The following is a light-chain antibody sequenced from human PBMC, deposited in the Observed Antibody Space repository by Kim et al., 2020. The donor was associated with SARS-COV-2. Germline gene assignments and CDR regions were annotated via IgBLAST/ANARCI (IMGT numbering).Light chain of an antibody. Sequence: EVVLTQSPVTLSLSPGEGATLSCRASQSVSRYLAWYQQKPGQAPRLLIYDASNRAAGIPARFSGSGSGTDFTLTISSLEPEDFAVYYCQQRSNWRIPFGQVTRLEIK. V-gene: IGKV3-11*01. CDR3: QQRSNWRIP. CDR2: DAS. CDR1: QSVSRY. J-gene: IGKJ5*01.